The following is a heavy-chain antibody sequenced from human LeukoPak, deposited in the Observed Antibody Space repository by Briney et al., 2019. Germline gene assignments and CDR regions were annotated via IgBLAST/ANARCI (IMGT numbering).Heavy chain of an antibody. V-gene: IGHV1-18*01. CDR3: ASGWDYQLLTIDY. J-gene: IGHJ4*02. CDR1: GYTFTSYG. D-gene: IGHD2-2*01. CDR2: ISAYTGTT. Sequence: ASVKVSCKASGYTFTSYGISWVRQAPGQGREWMGWISAYTGTTNYAQKLQGRVTMTTDTSTSTAYMELRSLRSDDTAVYYCASGWDYQLLTIDYWGQGTLVTVSS.